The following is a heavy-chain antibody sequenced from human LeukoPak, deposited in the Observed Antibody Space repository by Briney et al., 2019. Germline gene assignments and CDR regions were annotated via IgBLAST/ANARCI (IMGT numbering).Heavy chain of an antibody. CDR1: GFMFSSYE. J-gene: IGHJ4*02. CDR3: ALLAVASDFDY. CDR2: ISSGASTM. D-gene: IGHD6-19*01. Sequence: GGSLRLSCAASGFMFSSYEMYWVRQAPGKGLEGVSYISSGASTMYYADSVKGRFTISRDNAKNSLFLQMNGLRAEDTAVYYCALLAVASDFDYWGQGTLVTVSS. V-gene: IGHV3-48*03.